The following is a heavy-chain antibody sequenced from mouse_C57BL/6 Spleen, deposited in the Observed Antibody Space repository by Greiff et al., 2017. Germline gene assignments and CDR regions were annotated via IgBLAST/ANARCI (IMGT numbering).Heavy chain of an antibody. Sequence: EVKLMESGPGLVKPSQSLSLTCSVTGYSITSGYYWNWIRQFPGNKLEWMGYISYDGSNNYNPSLKNRISITRDTSKNQFFLKLNSVTTEDTATYYCAREGGYDGFAYWGQGTLVTVSA. CDR1: GYSITSGYY. D-gene: IGHD2-2*01. J-gene: IGHJ3*01. V-gene: IGHV3-6*01. CDR3: AREGGYDGFAY. CDR2: ISYDGSN.